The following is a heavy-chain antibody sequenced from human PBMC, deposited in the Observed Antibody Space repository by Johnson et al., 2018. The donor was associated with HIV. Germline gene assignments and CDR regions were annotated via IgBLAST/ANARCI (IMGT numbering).Heavy chain of an antibody. D-gene: IGHD1-26*01. CDR1: GFTFSSYA. Sequence: VQPVESAGGLVQPGASLRPSSAPSGFTFSSYAMSWVRQAPGQGLEWVSAISGSGGSTYYADPVKGRFTISRDNSKNTLYLQMNSLRAEDTAVYYCAKDRGSYYFYAFDIWGQGTMVTVSS. CDR2: ISGSGGST. CDR3: AKDRGSYYFYAFDI. J-gene: IGHJ3*02. V-gene: IGHV3-23*04.